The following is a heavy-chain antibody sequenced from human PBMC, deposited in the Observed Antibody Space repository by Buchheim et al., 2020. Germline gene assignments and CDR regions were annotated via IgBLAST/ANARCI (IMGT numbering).Heavy chain of an antibody. J-gene: IGHJ5*02. CDR2: IGGSGINT. D-gene: IGHD3-3*01. Sequence: EVQLLESGGDLVQPGGSLRLSCAASGFTFSSYAMGWVRQAPGKGLEWVSSIGGSGINTFYADSVKGRLYISRDNSKKTLYLQMNSLRAEDSAVYYCVGAWAWGQGTL. CDR3: VGAWA. V-gene: IGHV3-23*01. CDR1: GFTFSSYA.